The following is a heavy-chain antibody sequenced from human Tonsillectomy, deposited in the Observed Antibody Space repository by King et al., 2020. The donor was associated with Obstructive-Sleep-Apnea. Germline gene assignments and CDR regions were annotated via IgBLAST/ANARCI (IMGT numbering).Heavy chain of an antibody. CDR2: INPGNGYT. CDR1: GYTFPNYP. Sequence: QLVQSGAEVKKPGASVKLSCNASGYTFPNYPLHWVRQAPGQGLEWMEWINPGNGYTKYSQKSQGRVTITSDTSASTAYMDLSSLSSEDTAVYYCARDPNNRNGDYFDYWGQGTLVTVSS. D-gene: IGHD1-14*01. J-gene: IGHJ4*02. CDR3: ARDPNNRNGDYFDY. V-gene: IGHV1-3*01.